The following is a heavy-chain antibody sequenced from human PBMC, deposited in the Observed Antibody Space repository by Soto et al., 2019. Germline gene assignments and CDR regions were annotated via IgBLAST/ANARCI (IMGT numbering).Heavy chain of an antibody. Sequence: EVQLVESGGGLVQPGGSLRLSCAASGFTFSSYWMSWVRQAPGKGLEWVANIKQDGSEKYYVDSMKGRFTISSDNAKNSLFLQMNSLRAEDTAVYYCVRVRCSGTSCRRGWYFDLWGRGTLVTVSS. J-gene: IGHJ2*01. D-gene: IGHD2-15*01. CDR3: VRVRCSGTSCRRGWYFDL. CDR1: GFTFSSYW. CDR2: IKQDGSEK. V-gene: IGHV3-7*01.